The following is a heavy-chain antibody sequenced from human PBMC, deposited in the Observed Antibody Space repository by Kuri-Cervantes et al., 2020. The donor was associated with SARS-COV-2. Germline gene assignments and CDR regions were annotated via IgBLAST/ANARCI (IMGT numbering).Heavy chain of an antibody. D-gene: IGHD3-22*01. CDR2: VNHSGST. CDR3: ASSPARYYYDSSGYLGY. J-gene: IGHJ4*02. Sequence: SETLSLTCAVYGGSFSGYYWSWIRQPPGKGLEWIGEVNHSGSTNYNPSLKSPVTISVDTSKNKFSLKLSSVTAADTAVYYCASSPARYYYDSSGYLGYWGQGTLVTVSS. CDR1: GGSFSGYY. V-gene: IGHV4-34*01.